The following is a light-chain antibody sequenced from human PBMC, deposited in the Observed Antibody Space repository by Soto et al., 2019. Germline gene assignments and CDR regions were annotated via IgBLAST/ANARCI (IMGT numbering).Light chain of an antibody. Sequence: EIVLTQSPATLSLSPGERATLSCRASQSVSSYLAWYQQKPGQAPRLLIYAASNRATGIPARFSGSGSGTDFTLTISSLEPEDFAVYYCQHRSNWPPLTFGGGTKVEIK. V-gene: IGKV3-11*01. J-gene: IGKJ4*01. CDR1: QSVSSY. CDR3: QHRSNWPPLT. CDR2: AAS.